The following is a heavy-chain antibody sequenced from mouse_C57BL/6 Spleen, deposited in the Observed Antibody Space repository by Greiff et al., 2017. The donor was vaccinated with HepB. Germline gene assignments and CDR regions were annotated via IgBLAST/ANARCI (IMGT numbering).Heavy chain of an antibody. CDR2: ISNGGGST. J-gene: IGHJ3*01. V-gene: IGHV5-12*01. D-gene: IGHD2-2*01. CDR3: ARHGDVGSFAY. CDR1: GFTFSDYY. Sequence: EVQRVESGGGLVQPGGSLKLSCAASGFTFSDYYMYWVRQTPEKRLEWVAYISNGGGSTYYPDTVKGRFTISRDNAKNTLYLQMSRLKSEDTAMYYCARHGDVGSFAYWGQGTLVTVSA.